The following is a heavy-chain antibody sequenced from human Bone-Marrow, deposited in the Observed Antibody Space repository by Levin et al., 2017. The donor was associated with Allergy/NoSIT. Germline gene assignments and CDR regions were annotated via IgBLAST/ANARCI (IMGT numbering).Heavy chain of an antibody. CDR1: GSSFTSYW. D-gene: IGHD6-19*01. CDR2: IYPGDSDT. Sequence: GGSLRLSCKGSGSSFTSYWIGWVRQMPGKGLEWMGIIYPGDSDTRYSPSFQGQVTISADKSISTAYLQWSSLKASDTAMYYCARLGAVAIRGAFDIWGQGTMVTVSS. J-gene: IGHJ3*02. V-gene: IGHV5-51*01. CDR3: ARLGAVAIRGAFDI.